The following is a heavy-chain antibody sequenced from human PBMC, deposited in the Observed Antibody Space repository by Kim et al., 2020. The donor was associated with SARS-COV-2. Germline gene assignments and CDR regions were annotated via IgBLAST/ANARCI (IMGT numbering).Heavy chain of an antibody. D-gene: IGHD3-3*01. J-gene: IGHJ4*02. V-gene: IGHV3-49*02. Sequence: TDYAASVKGRYTISRDDSKSVAYLQMNSLKTEDTAVYYCATQLRSLYFFDYWGQGTLVTVSS. CDR2: T. CDR3: ATQLRSLYFFDY.